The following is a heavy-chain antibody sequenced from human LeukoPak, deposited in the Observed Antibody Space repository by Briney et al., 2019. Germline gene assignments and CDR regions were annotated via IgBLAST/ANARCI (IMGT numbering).Heavy chain of an antibody. V-gene: IGHV3-48*01. CDR1: GFTFSSYS. J-gene: IGHJ6*03. CDR3: ARRTTIFGVGYYMDF. D-gene: IGHD3-3*01. Sequence: PGGSLRLSCAASGFTFSSYSMNWVRQAPGKGLEWVSYISHSGTTIYYADSVKGRFTISRSSAWSLLYLQMSSLRAEDTAVYYCARRTTIFGVGYYMDFWGKGTTVTVSS. CDR2: ISHSGTTI.